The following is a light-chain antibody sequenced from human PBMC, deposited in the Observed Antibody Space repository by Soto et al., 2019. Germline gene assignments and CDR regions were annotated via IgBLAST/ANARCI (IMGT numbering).Light chain of an antibody. V-gene: IGKV4-1*01. Sequence: DIVMTQSPDSLTVSLGERASINCSSSQSVFYSSTNRNYLAWYQQKPGQPPKLLIYWASIRESGIPDRFSGSGSGTDFTLSISSLQTEDVAVYYCQQFYTTPLTFGGGTKVDIK. J-gene: IGKJ4*01. CDR2: WAS. CDR3: QQFYTTPLT. CDR1: QSVFYSSTNRNY.